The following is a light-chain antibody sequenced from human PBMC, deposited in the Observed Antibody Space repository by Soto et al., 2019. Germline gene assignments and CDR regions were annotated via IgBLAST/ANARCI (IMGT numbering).Light chain of an antibody. CDR3: QQRSNWPRAIT. CDR1: QSVSSY. V-gene: IGKV3-11*01. CDR2: DAS. Sequence: EIVLTQSPATLSLSPGERATLSCRASQSVSSYLAWYQQKPGRAPRLLIYDASNRATGIPARFSGSGSGTDFTLTISSLEPEDFAVYYCQQRSNWPRAITFGQGTRLEIK. J-gene: IGKJ5*01.